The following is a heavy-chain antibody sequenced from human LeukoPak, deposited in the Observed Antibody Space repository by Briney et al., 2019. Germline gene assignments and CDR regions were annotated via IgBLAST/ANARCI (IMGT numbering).Heavy chain of an antibody. CDR3: ARDSSLGYYDSSGYFH. D-gene: IGHD3-22*01. J-gene: IGHJ1*01. CDR1: GGTFSSYA. Sequence: SVKVSCKASGGTFSSYAISWVRQAPGQGLEWMGRIIPIFGIANYAQKFQGRVTITADKSTSTAYMELSSLRSEDTAVYYCARDSSLGYYDSSGYFHWGQGTLVTVSS. V-gene: IGHV1-69*04. CDR2: IIPIFGIA.